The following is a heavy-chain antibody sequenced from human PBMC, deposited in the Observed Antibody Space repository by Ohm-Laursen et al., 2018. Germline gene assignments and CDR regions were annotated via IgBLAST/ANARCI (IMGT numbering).Heavy chain of an antibody. D-gene: IGHD3-22*01. J-gene: IGHJ4*02. Sequence: SLRLSCAASGFTFSSYGMHWVRQAPGKGLEWVAGISYDGSNKNYADSVKGRFTISRDNSKNTLYLQMNSLRAEDTAVYYCAKDLRYDSSGSATHYWGQGTLVTVSS. CDR2: ISYDGSNK. CDR3: AKDLRYDSSGSATHY. CDR1: GFTFSSYG. V-gene: IGHV3-30*18.